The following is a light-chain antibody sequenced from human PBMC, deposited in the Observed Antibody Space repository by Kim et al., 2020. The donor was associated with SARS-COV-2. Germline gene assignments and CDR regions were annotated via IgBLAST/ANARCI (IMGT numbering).Light chain of an antibody. V-gene: IGKV1-12*01. CDR2: AAT. CDR1: QEINNW. Sequence: SVGDRVSITCRASQEINNWLAWYQQRPGKAPRLLMFAATSLQSGVPSRFSGSASGTNFTLTITSLQPEDFATYYCQQANSFPRTFGQGTKVDIK. J-gene: IGKJ1*01. CDR3: QQANSFPRT.